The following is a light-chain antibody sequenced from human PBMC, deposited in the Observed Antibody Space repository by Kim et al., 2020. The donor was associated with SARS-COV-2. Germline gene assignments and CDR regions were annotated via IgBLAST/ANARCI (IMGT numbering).Light chain of an antibody. CDR3: QYGSSPSLT. CDR1: QTLSSTY. J-gene: IGKJ4*01. V-gene: IGKV3-20*01. Sequence: VLTQSPGTLSLSPGERATLSCRASQTLSSTYLAWYQQKPGQAPRLLMYGTSSRATGIPDRFSGSGSGTDFTLTINRLEPEDFAVYYCQYGSSPSLTFGGGTKVDIK. CDR2: GTS.